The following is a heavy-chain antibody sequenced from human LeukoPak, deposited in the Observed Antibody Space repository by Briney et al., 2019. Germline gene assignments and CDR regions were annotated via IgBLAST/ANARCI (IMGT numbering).Heavy chain of an antibody. CDR2: IYTSGST. CDR3: ARDRTSGWYRSTNSDAFDI. V-gene: IGHV4-61*02. J-gene: IGHJ3*02. Sequence: SQTLSLTRTVSGGSLSSGSYYWSWIRQPAGKGLEWVGRIYTSGSTNYNPSLKSRVTISVDTSKNQFSLKLSSVTAADTAVYYCARDRTSGWYRSTNSDAFDIWGQGTMVTVSS. CDR1: GGSLSSGSYY. D-gene: IGHD6-19*01.